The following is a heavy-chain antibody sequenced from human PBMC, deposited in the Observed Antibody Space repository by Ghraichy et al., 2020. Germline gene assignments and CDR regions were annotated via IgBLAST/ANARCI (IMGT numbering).Heavy chain of an antibody. CDR1: GFTFNNYW. J-gene: IGHJ4*02. CDR2: ISSDWSTT. D-gene: IGHD5-18*01. V-gene: IGHV3-74*01. CDR3: VSAMALPGY. Sequence: GGSLRLSCAASGFTFNNYWMHWVRQAPGKGLVWVSLISSDWSTTRYADSVKGRFTISRANAKSTLYLQMNSLRAEDTAVYYCVSAMALPGYWGQGTLVTVSS.